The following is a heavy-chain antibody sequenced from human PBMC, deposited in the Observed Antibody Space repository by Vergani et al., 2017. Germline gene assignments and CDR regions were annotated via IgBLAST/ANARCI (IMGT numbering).Heavy chain of an antibody. V-gene: IGHV4-4*07. CDR1: GASISSYF. Sequence: VQLQESGPGLLKPSETLSLTCGVSGASISSYFWSWIRQPAGKGLEWLGRVHTDGTAYYNPSLRTRVRLSADLSQSQFSLKMTSLTAADTAVYFCAGDQWDDDGPRGWFAPWGQGILVTVSS. D-gene: IGHD5-24*01. CDR2: VHTDGTA. J-gene: IGHJ5*02. CDR3: AGDQWDDDGPRGWFAP.